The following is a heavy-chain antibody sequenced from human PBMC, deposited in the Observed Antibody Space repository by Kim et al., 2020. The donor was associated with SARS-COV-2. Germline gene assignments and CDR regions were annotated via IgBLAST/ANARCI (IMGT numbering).Heavy chain of an antibody. D-gene: IGHD6-13*01. J-gene: IGHJ4*02. CDR2: ISWNSGSI. CDR1: GFTFDDYA. Sequence: GGSLRLSCAASGFTFDDYAMHWVRQAPGKGLEWVSGISWNSGSIGYADSVKGRFTISRDNAKNSLYLQMNSLRAEDTALYYCAKDISPYAQQLDYFDYWGQGTLVTVSS. V-gene: IGHV3-9*01. CDR3: AKDISPYAQQLDYFDY.